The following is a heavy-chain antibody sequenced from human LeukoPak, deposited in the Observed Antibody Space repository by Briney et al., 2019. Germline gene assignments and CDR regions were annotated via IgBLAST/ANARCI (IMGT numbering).Heavy chain of an antibody. V-gene: IGHV3-74*01. Sequence: PGGSLRLSCAASGFTFSTYWMHWVRQAPGKGLGWVSRINNDGSVTSYADCVKCRFTISRDNAKNTLFLQMNRLRAEDTAVYHCARSPKCGFDCFWGQGTLVTVSS. CDR1: GFTFSTYW. J-gene: IGHJ4*02. CDR2: INNDGSVT. D-gene: IGHD3-9*01. CDR3: ARSPKCGFDCF.